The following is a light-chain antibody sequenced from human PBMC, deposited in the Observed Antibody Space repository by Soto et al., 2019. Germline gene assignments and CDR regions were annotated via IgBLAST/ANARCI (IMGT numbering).Light chain of an antibody. CDR1: RDVYINA. V-gene: IGKV3-20*01. J-gene: IGKJ3*01. Sequence: VVLTQSPATLSLSPGEPATLSCRASRDVYINALAWYQQKPGRTPTLLIYGASTRATGIPDRFSATGSGTEFSLTISSVEPEDFAVYYCQHYGASPFTCGPGTIVEI. CDR3: QHYGASPFT. CDR2: GAS.